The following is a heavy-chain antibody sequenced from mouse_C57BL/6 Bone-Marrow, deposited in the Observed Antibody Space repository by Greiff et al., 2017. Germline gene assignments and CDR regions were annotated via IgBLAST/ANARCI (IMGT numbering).Heavy chain of an antibody. CDR3: ARGGYGSSYAYYAMDY. Sequence: EVQLQESGPGLVKPSQSLSLTCSVTGYSITSGYYWNWIRQFPGNKLEWMGYISYDGSNNYNPSLKNRISITRDTSKNQFFLKLNSVTTEDTATYYCARGGYGSSYAYYAMDYWGQGTSVTVSS. CDR2: ISYDGSN. CDR1: GYSITSGYY. J-gene: IGHJ4*01. D-gene: IGHD1-1*01. V-gene: IGHV3-6*01.